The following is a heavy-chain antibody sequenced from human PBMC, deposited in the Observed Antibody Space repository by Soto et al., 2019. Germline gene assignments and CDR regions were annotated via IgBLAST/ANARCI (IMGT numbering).Heavy chain of an antibody. CDR2: IVVGSGNT. CDR3: AADSRWQLYY. CDR1: GLTFSSAA. V-gene: IGHV1-58*01. Sequence: SLKVYCNSSGLTFSSAAVQWVRQSRGQRPEWIGWIVVGSGNTNYAQKFQERVTLTREKSTNTAYMELNSLTSEDTAVYYCAADSRWQLYYWGQGTQVTVSS. D-gene: IGHD1-1*01. J-gene: IGHJ4*02.